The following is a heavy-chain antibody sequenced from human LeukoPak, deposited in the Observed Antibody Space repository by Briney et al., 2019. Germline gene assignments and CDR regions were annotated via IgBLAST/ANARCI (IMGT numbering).Heavy chain of an antibody. Sequence: PGGSLRLSCAASGFTFSSYSMNWVRQAPGKGLEWVSSISSSSSYIYYADSVRGRFTISRDNAKNSLYLQMNSLRAEDTAVYYCARVTGQYSRDVRDWGQGTLVTVSS. CDR1: GFTFSSYS. V-gene: IGHV3-21*01. D-gene: IGHD2/OR15-2a*01. CDR2: ISSSSSYI. J-gene: IGHJ4*02. CDR3: ARVTGQYSRDVRD.